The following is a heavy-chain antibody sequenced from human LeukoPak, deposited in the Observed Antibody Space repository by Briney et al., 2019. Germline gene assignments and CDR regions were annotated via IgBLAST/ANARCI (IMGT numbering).Heavy chain of an antibody. J-gene: IGHJ4*02. Sequence: SETLSLTCAVYVGSFSGYYWSWIRQPPGKGLEWIGEINHSGSTNYNSSLKSRVTISVDTSKNQFSLKLTSVTAADTAVYYCARRYYYNLGSFPFDFWGQGTLVTVSS. CDR1: VGSFSGYY. D-gene: IGHD3-10*01. CDR3: ARRYYYNLGSFPFDF. CDR2: INHSGST. V-gene: IGHV4-34*01.